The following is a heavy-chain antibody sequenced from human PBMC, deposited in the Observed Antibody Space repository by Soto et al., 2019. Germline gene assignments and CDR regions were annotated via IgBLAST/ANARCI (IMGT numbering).Heavy chain of an antibody. CDR1: GFSLSTSGMR. V-gene: IGHV2-70*04. CDR3: ARMFHCSGGTCPFDY. J-gene: IGHJ4*02. CDR2: IDWDDDK. D-gene: IGHD2-15*01. Sequence: SGPTLVNPTQTLTLTCTFSGFSLSTSGMRVSWILQPPGKALEWLARIDWDDDKFYNTSLKTRLTISKDSSKNQVVLTMTNMDPVDTATYYCARMFHCSGGTCPFDYWGQGALVTVSS.